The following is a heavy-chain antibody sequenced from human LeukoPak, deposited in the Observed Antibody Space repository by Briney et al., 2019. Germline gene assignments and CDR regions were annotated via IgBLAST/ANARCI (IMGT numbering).Heavy chain of an antibody. D-gene: IGHD6-13*01. CDR2: IYQSGST. V-gene: IGHV4-30-2*01. CDR3: ARATAAGTDY. CDR1: GGSVSTIGYS. J-gene: IGHJ4*02. Sequence: ASQTLSLTCGVSGGSVSTIGYSWSWIRQPPGKGLEWIGYIYQSGSTSYNPSLQSRVTISVDRSKNQFSLKLSSVTAADTAVYYCARATAAGTDYWRQGTLVTVSS.